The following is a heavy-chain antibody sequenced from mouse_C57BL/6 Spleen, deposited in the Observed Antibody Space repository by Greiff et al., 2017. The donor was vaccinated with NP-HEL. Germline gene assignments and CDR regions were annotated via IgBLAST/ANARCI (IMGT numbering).Heavy chain of an antibody. Sequence: EVNLVESGGDLVKPGGSLKLSCAASGFTFSSYGMSWVRQTPDKRLEWVATISSGGSYTYYPDSVKGRFTISRDNAKNTLYLQMSSLKSEDTAMYYCARGDLGAMDYWGQGTSVTVSS. J-gene: IGHJ4*01. CDR2: ISSGGSYT. CDR3: ARGDLGAMDY. CDR1: GFTFSSYG. V-gene: IGHV5-6*02.